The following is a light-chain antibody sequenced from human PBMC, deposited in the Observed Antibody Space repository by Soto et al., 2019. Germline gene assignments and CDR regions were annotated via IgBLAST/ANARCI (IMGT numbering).Light chain of an antibody. Sequence: QSALTQPASVSGSPGQSITISCTGTNSDIGAFDYVSWYQHHPGKAPRLLIYDVNNWPSGVSDRFSGSKSGNTASLTISGLQAEDEAVYYCSSYTTTTPVVFGGGNKLTVL. CDR2: DVN. CDR3: SSYTTTTPVV. CDR1: NSDIGAFDY. V-gene: IGLV2-14*03. J-gene: IGLJ2*01.